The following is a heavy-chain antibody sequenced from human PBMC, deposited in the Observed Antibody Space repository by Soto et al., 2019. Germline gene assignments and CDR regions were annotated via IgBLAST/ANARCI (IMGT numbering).Heavy chain of an antibody. CDR2: IYYSGST. J-gene: IGHJ4*02. CDR1: GGSISSYY. Sequence: SETLSLTCTVSGGSISSYYWSWIRQPPGKGLEWIGYIYYSGSTNYNPSLKSRVTISVDTSKNQFSLKLSSATAADTAVYYCARGISGYSSSWYVNWGQGTLVTVSS. D-gene: IGHD6-13*01. CDR3: ARGISGYSSSWYVN. V-gene: IGHV4-59*01.